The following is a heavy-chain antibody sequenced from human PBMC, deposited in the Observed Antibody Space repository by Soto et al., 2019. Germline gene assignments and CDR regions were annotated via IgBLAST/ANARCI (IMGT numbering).Heavy chain of an antibody. J-gene: IGHJ4*02. Sequence: GGSLRLSCAASGFTFSSFGMAWVRQAPGKGLEWVSTIGARGGSTYYADSVQGRFTISRDNSKTTLYLQMNSLRADDTAIYYCAKTFNFLRVNDYWGQGTLVTVSS. CDR2: IGARGGST. CDR1: GFTFSSFG. D-gene: IGHD1-20*01. CDR3: AKTFNFLRVNDY. V-gene: IGHV3-23*01.